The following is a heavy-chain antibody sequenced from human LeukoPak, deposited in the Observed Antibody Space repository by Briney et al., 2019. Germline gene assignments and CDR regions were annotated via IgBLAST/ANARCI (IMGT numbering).Heavy chain of an antibody. CDR1: GGSISSSSYY. V-gene: IGHV4-39*01. Sequence: SETLSLTCTVSGGSISSSSYYWGWIRQPPGKGLEWIGSIYYSGSTYYNPSLKSRVTISVDTSKNQFSLKLSSVTAADTAVYYCARHDAEDYSNYSWYNWFDPWGQGTLVTVSS. CDR3: ARHDAEDYSNYSWYNWFDP. J-gene: IGHJ5*02. CDR2: IYYSGST. D-gene: IGHD4-11*01.